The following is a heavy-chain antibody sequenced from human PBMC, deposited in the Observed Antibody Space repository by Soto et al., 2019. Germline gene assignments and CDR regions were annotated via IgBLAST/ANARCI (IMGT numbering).Heavy chain of an antibody. Sequence: GASVKVSCKASGYTFTTYYMHWVRQAPGQGLEWMGWISAYNGNTNYAQKLQGRVAMTTDTSTSTAYMELRSLRSDDTAVYYCARERYNYDSSGYLYPPGWFDPWGQGTLVTVSS. CDR3: ARERYNYDSSGYLYPPGWFDP. J-gene: IGHJ5*02. CDR2: ISAYNGNT. D-gene: IGHD3-22*01. CDR1: GYTFTTYY. V-gene: IGHV1-18*04.